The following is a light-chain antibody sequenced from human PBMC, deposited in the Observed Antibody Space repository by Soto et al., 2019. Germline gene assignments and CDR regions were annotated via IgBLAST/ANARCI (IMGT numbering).Light chain of an antibody. CDR2: DAS. CDR3: HHYGSSSAWT. J-gene: IGKJ1*01. V-gene: IGKV1-5*01. Sequence: DIQMTQSPSTLSASVGDRVTITCRASQSINTELAWYQQIPGKAPNLLIYDASTLESGVPSRFGGSGSGTEFTLTISSLQPHDFATYYCHHYGSSSAWTFGQGTKVYLK. CDR1: QSINTE.